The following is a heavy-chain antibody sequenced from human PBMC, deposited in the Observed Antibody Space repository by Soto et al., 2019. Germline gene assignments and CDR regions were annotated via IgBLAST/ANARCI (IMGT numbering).Heavy chain of an antibody. Sequence: ASVKVSCKASGYTFTSYGISWVRQAPGQGLEWMGWISAYNGNTNYAQKLQGRVTMTKDTSTDTAYMELSSLRSEDTAVYYCATVEGAYSSSWYGYNWFDPWGQGTLVTVSS. CDR1: GYTFTSYG. D-gene: IGHD6-13*01. V-gene: IGHV1-18*01. CDR3: ATVEGAYSSSWYGYNWFDP. CDR2: ISAYNGNT. J-gene: IGHJ5*02.